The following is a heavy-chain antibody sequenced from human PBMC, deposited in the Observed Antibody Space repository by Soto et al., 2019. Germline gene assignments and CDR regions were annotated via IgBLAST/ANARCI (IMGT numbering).Heavy chain of an antibody. J-gene: IGHJ2*01. CDR1: GGTFSSYA. D-gene: IGHD5-12*01. V-gene: IGHV1-69*06. CDR2: IIPIVVTA. CDR3: ERDSRDGYNYVWYFDL. Sequence: QVQLVQSGAEVKKPGSSVKVSCKASGGTFSSYAISWVRQAPVQGLEWMGGIIPIVVTANYAQKFQGRATITANKSTSTGYMDLSRLRSEDRAVYYCERDSRDGYNYVWYFDLWGRGTLVPVSS.